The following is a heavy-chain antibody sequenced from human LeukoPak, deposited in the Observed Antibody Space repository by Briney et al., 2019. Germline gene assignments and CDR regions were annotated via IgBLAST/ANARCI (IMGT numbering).Heavy chain of an antibody. CDR2: IKEDGSKI. V-gene: IGHV3-7*01. D-gene: IGHD2-8*01. CDR1: GLTFRSYA. Sequence: GGSLRLSCAASGLTFRSYAMTWVRQAPGKGLERVANIKEDGSKIYYVDSVKGRFTISRDNAGNSLYLQMDSLGAEDTAVYYCVRENNGAYWGQGTLVTVSS. J-gene: IGHJ4*02. CDR3: VRENNGAY.